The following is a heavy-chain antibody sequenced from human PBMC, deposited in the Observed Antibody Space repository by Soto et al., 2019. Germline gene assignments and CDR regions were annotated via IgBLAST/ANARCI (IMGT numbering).Heavy chain of an antibody. CDR1: GYTFTSYA. V-gene: IGHV1-3*01. CDR3: AREVPVVMSNCFDP. CDR2: INAGNGNT. D-gene: IGHD2-2*01. J-gene: IGHJ5*02. Sequence: QVQLVQSGAEVKEPGASVKVSCKASGYTFTSYAMHWVRQAPGQRLEWMGWINAGNGNTKYSQSFQGSVTLTRDTSANTAYMELSSLKSEDTAVYYCAREVPVVMSNCFDPWGQGTLVTVSS.